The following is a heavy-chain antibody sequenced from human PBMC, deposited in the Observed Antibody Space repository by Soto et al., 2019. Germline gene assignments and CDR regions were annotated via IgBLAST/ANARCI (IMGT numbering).Heavy chain of an antibody. CDR1: GFTFSSYG. D-gene: IGHD3-10*01. V-gene: IGHV3-33*01. J-gene: IGHJ4*02. Sequence: QVQLVESGGGVVQPGRSLRLSCAASGFTFSSYGMHWVRQAPGKGLEWVAVIWYDGSNKYYADSVKGRFTISRDNSKNTLYLQMNSLRAEDTAVYYCASEGGFGAPRQALDYWGQGTLVTVSS. CDR2: IWYDGSNK. CDR3: ASEGGFGAPRQALDY.